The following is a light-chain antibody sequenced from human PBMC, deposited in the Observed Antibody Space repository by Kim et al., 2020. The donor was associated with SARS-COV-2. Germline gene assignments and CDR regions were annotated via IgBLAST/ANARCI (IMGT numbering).Light chain of an antibody. Sequence: VSPGQTASITCSGDKLGDKYACWYQQKPGQSPVLVIYQDSKRPSGIPERFSGSNSGNTATLTISGTQAMDEADYYCQAWDSSSEVVFGGGTKLTVL. V-gene: IGLV3-1*01. CDR3: QAWDSSSEVV. CDR2: QDS. J-gene: IGLJ2*01. CDR1: KLGDKY.